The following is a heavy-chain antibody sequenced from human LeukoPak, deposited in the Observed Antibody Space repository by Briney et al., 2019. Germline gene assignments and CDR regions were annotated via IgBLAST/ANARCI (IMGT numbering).Heavy chain of an antibody. CDR3: ASTSSSWFLGIH. CDR1: AHTLTAFW. V-gene: IGHV5-51*01. D-gene: IGHD6-13*01. CDR2: IYPGDSDT. Sequence: HGESLKISCKGSAHTLTAFWLGWVRQMPGKGLEWMGIIYPGDSDTRYNPAFQGQVTISADSSTKTAYLQWNSLKASDTAMYYCASTSSSWFLGIHWGQGTLVTVSS. J-gene: IGHJ4*02.